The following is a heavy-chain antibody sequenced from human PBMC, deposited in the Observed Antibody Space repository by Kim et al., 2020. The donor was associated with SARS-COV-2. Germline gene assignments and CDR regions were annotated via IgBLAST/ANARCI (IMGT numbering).Heavy chain of an antibody. J-gene: IGHJ4*02. Sequence: LQGRVTITADESTSTAYMELSSLRSEDTAVYYCASDPVGSGSYKMFYFDYWGQGTLVTVSS. V-gene: IGHV1-69*01. D-gene: IGHD3-10*01. CDR3: ASDPVGSGSYKMFYFDY.